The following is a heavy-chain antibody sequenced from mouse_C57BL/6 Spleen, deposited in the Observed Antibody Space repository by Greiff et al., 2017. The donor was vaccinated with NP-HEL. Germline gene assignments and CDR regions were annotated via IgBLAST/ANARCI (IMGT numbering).Heavy chain of an antibody. J-gene: IGHJ4*01. CDR1: GYTFTDYN. D-gene: IGHD1-1*01. CDR2: INPNNGGT. V-gene: IGHV1-22*01. CDR3: ARSNYGSSPYYYAMDY. Sequence: VQLQQSGPELVKPGASVKMSCKASGYTFTDYNMHWVKQSHGKSLEWIGYINPNNGGTSYNQKFKGKATLTVNKSSSTAYMELRSLTSEDSAVYYCARSNYGSSPYYYAMDYWGQGTSVTVSS.